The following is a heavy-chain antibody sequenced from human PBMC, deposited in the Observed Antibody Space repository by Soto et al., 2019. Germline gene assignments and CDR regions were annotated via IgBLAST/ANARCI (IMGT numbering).Heavy chain of an antibody. D-gene: IGHD2-15*01. Sequence: SETLSLTCAVYGGSFSGYYWTWIRQPPGTGLEWIGEINHSGSTNYNPSLKSRVTISVDTSKNQVSLKVSSVTAADTAMYICVGGYPWVGFDYWGQGTLVTVSS. V-gene: IGHV4-34*01. J-gene: IGHJ4*02. CDR2: INHSGST. CDR1: GGSFSGYY. CDR3: VGGYPWVGFDY.